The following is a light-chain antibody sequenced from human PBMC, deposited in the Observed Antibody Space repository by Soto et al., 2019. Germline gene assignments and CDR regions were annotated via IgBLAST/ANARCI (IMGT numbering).Light chain of an antibody. CDR3: SSYAGSNNLFV. Sequence: QSALTQPPSASGSPGQSVTISCTGTSSDVGVYNYVSWYQEHPGKAPKLIIYEVSKRPSGVPDRFSGSKSGNTASLTVSGLQAEDEATYYCSSYAGSNNLFVFGTGTKVTVL. CDR2: EVS. CDR1: SSDVGVYNY. J-gene: IGLJ1*01. V-gene: IGLV2-8*01.